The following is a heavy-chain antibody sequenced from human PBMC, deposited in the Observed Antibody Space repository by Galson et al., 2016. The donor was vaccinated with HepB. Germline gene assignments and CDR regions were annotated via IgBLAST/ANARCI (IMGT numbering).Heavy chain of an antibody. D-gene: IGHD6-6*01. CDR1: GDSISSHDCY. V-gene: IGHV4-39*01. Sequence: SETLSLTCTVSGDSISSHDCYWGLLRQPPGKGLEWIGSIYYRGNTYYNPSLKSRVTISVDTSKNQFSLNVTSVTAADTAVYYCARRIAARPTLDYWGQGTLVIVSS. CDR2: IYYRGNT. J-gene: IGHJ4*02. CDR3: ARRIAARPTLDY.